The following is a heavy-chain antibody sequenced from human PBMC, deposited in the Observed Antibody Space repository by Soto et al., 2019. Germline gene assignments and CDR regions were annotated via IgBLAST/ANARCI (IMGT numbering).Heavy chain of an antibody. CDR1: GYTFTSYG. Sequence: ASAKVSCKASGYTFTSYGISWARQAPGQGLEWMGWISADNGNTIYVENLQGRVTLTTDTSTSTAYMEVRSLRSDDTAVYYCAKSKQVGENARDYYYGMEVLGQGTTVTGSP. CDR3: AKSKQVGENARDYYYGMEV. D-gene: IGHD2-2*01. V-gene: IGHV1-18*04. J-gene: IGHJ6*01. CDR2: ISADNGNT.